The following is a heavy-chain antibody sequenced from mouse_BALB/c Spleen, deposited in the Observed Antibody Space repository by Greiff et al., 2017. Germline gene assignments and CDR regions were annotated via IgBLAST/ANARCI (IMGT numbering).Heavy chain of an antibody. V-gene: IGHV2-6-7*01. CDR3: ARLYYYGSDYAMDY. CDR1: GFSLTGYG. D-gene: IGHD1-1*01. Sequence: VKLMESGPGLVAPSQSLSITCTVSGFSLTGYGVNWVRQPPGKGLEWLGMIWGDGSTDYNSALKSRLSISKDNSKSQVFLKMNSLQTDDTARYYCARLYYYGSDYAMDYWGQGTSVTVSS. CDR2: IWGDGST. J-gene: IGHJ4*01.